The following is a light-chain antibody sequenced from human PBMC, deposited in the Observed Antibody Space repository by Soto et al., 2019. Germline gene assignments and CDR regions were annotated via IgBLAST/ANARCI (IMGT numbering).Light chain of an antibody. CDR1: SSDVGDYNY. CDR2: EVS. V-gene: IGLV2-8*01. CDR3: SSYAGSSKVV. Sequence: QSALTQPPSASGSPGQSVTISCTGTSSDVGDYNYVSWYQQYPGKAPKLMIYEVSKRPSGVSDRFSGSKSGNTASLTVSGLQAEDEADYYCSSYAGSSKVVFGGGTKLTVL. J-gene: IGLJ3*02.